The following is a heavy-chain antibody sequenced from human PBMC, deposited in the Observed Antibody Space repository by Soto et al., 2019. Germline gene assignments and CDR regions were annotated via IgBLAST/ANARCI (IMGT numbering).Heavy chain of an antibody. J-gene: IGHJ4*02. CDR1: GSTFSSYS. V-gene: IGHV3-48*02. CDR3: ARASRTIFGVGSY. D-gene: IGHD3-3*01. CDR2: ISSSSSTI. Sequence: XGSLRLSCAASGSTFSSYSMNWVRQAPGKGLEWVSYISSSSSTIYYADSVKGRFTISRDNAKNSLYLQMNSLRDEDTAVYYCARASRTIFGVGSYWGQGTLVTVSS.